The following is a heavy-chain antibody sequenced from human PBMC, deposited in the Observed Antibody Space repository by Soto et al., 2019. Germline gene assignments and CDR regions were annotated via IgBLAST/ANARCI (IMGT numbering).Heavy chain of an antibody. V-gene: IGHV1-46*01. CDR1: GYTFFSYY. J-gene: IGHJ5*02. D-gene: IGHD3-10*01. Sequence: ASVKVSCKASGYTFFSYYMHCVRQAPGQGLEWMGIINCNCGGTTYAQKFQGTLTMTRDTSTSTVYMELSGLKSEDTAVYYCARGPSPLHYLGPWCEGTHVTVS. CDR2: INCNCGGT. CDR3: ARGPSPLHYLGP.